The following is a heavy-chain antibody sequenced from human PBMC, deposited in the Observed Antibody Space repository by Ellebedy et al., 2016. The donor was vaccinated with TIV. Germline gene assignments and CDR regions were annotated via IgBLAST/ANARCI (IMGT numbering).Heavy chain of an antibody. CDR3: VGEYRGSFDY. J-gene: IGHJ4*02. D-gene: IGHD3-10*01. Sequence: GESLKISCEASGLTFSNAWMNWVRQAPGKGLEWVGLVKSKPDGGTTDYAGPVEGRFTISRDDSKSTLYLQMSSLETEDTAVYYCVGEYRGSFDYWGQGALVTVSS. V-gene: IGHV3-15*07. CDR1: GLTFSNAW. CDR2: VKSKPDGGTT.